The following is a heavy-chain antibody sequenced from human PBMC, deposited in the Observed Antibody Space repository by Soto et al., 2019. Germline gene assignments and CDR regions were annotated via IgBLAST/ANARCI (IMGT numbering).Heavy chain of an antibody. D-gene: IGHD1-1*01. CDR1: GYTFTSYD. J-gene: IGHJ4*02. CDR3: ARRAETNGWNGFGADKYHFDF. Sequence: ASVKVSCKASGYTFTSYDIYWVRQATGQGLEWMGWMNPNTGNSGYAQKFQGRVTMTSDTSISTAHMELSSLRSEDTAVYYCARRAETNGWNGFGADKYHFDFWGQGTLVTVSS. CDR2: MNPNTGNS. V-gene: IGHV1-8*01.